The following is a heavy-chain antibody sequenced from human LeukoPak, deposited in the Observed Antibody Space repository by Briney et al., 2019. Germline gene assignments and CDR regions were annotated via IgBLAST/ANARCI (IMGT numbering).Heavy chain of an antibody. Sequence: GASVKVSCKASGGTFSSYAISWVRQAPGQGLEWMGWISAYNGNTNYAQKLQGRVTMTTDTSTSTAYMELRSLRSDDTAVYYCARGVTMVRGVIIHYYYYYMDVWGKGTTVTVSS. D-gene: IGHD3-10*01. CDR2: ISAYNGNT. CDR3: ARGVTMVRGVIIHYYYYYMDV. J-gene: IGHJ6*03. CDR1: GGTFSSYA. V-gene: IGHV1-18*01.